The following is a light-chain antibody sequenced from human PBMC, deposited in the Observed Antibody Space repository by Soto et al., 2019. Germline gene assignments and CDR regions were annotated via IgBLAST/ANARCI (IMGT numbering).Light chain of an antibody. CDR1: QTVNTF. CDR2: GAS. V-gene: IGKV3-15*01. J-gene: IGKJ1*01. CDR3: QQYSNWPET. Sequence: ETVMTQSPATLSVSPGERATLSCRASQTVNTFLAWYQQKPGQAPRLLIYGASTRASGVPARFSGSGSGTEFTLTIRSLQFEDFAVYYCQQYSNWPETFGQGTKVDIK.